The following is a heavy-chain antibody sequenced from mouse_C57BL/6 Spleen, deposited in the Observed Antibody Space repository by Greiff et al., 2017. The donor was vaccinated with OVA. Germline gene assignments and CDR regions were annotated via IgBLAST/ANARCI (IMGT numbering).Heavy chain of an antibody. CDR2: INPNNGGT. V-gene: IGHV1-26*01. CDR3: AILGGNWYFDV. D-gene: IGHD1-1*01. Sequence: VQLQQSGPELVKPGASVKISCKASGYTFTDYYMNWVKQSHGKSLEWIGDINPNNGGTSYNQKFKGKATLTVDKSSSTAYMELRSLTSEDSAVYYCAILGGNWYFDVWGTGTTVTVSS. J-gene: IGHJ1*03. CDR1: GYTFTDYY.